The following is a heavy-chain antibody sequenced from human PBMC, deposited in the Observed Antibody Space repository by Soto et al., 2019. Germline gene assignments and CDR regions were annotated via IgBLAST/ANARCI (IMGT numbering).Heavy chain of an antibody. CDR2: ISNDGSKT. CDR3: AKDHPFQPGDLGAAFDY. Sequence: QVQLVESGGGVVQPGRSLRLSCVASGFTFSSYTMQWVRQAPGRGLEWVAVISNDGSKTHFADSVKGRFSISRDNSKNTLHLQMGSLRAEDTAVYHCAKDHPFQPGDLGAAFDYWGQGTRVTVSS. D-gene: IGHD7-27*01. CDR1: GFTFSSYT. V-gene: IGHV3-30-3*02. J-gene: IGHJ4*02.